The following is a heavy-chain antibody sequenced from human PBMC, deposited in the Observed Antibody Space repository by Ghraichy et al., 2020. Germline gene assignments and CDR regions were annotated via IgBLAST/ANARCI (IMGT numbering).Heavy chain of an antibody. J-gene: IGHJ4*02. D-gene: IGHD4-23*01. V-gene: IGHV4-39*01. CDR1: GGSISTSDYH. Sequence: SETLSLTCTVSGGSISTSDYHWGWIRQPPGEGLEWIGSMYSSGSTYYNPSVKSRVTISVDTSKNHFSLKLTSVTAADTAVYYCARHVYGGNRIDSWGQGTLVTVSS. CDR2: MYSSGST. CDR3: ARHVYGGNRIDS.